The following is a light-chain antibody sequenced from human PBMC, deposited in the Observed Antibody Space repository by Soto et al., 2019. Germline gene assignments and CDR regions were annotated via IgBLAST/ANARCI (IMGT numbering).Light chain of an antibody. V-gene: IGLV1-51*02. CDR2: ENN. Sequence: QSVLTQPPSVSAAPGQKVTISCSGSSSNIGNNYVSWYQQLPGTAPKLLIYENNKRPSGIPDRFSGSKSGTSATLGITGLQTGDEADYYCQSYDGSLTAVYVFGTGTKVTVL. J-gene: IGLJ1*01. CDR3: QSYDGSLTAVYV. CDR1: SSNIGNNY.